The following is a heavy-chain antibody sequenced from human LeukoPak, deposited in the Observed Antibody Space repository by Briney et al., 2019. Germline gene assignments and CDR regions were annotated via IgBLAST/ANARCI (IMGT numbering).Heavy chain of an antibody. V-gene: IGHV1-18*01. J-gene: IGHJ3*02. CDR1: GYIFSSYG. Sequence: ASVKVSCKASGYIFSSYGINWVRQAPGQGLEWMGWISTYNGNTNYARKFQGRVTMTTDTSTTTAYMELRSLRSDDTAVYFCATWGLHFDIWGQGTMVIVAS. D-gene: IGHD3-16*01. CDR2: ISTYNGNT. CDR3: ATWGLHFDI.